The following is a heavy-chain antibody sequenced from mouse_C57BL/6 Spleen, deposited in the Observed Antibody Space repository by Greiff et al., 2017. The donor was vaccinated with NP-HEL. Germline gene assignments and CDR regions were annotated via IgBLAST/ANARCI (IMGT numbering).Heavy chain of an antibody. CDR3: TRWDDYATMDY. Sequence: QVQLQQSGAELVRPGASVTLSCKASGYTFTDYEMHWVKQTPVHGLEWIGAIDPETGGTAYNQKFKGKAILTADKSSSTAYMELSSLTSEDSAVYYCTRWDDYATMDYWGQGTSVTVSS. V-gene: IGHV1-15*01. J-gene: IGHJ4*01. D-gene: IGHD2-4*01. CDR2: IDPETGGT. CDR1: GYTFTDYE.